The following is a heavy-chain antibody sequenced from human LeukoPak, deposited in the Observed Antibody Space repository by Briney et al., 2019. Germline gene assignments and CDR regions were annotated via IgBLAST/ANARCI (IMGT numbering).Heavy chain of an antibody. CDR3: AMGGRRDGYNSDY. Sequence: SVKVSCKASGGTFSSYAISWVRQAPGQGLEWMGRIIPIFGTANYAQKFQGRVTITTDESTSTAYMELSSLGSEDTAVYYCAMGGRRDGYNSDYWGQGTLVTVSS. CDR1: GGTFSSYA. J-gene: IGHJ4*02. V-gene: IGHV1-69*05. D-gene: IGHD5-24*01. CDR2: IIPIFGTA.